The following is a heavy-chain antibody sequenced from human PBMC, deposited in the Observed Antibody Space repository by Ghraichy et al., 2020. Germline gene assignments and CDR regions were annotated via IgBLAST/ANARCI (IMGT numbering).Heavy chain of an antibody. V-gene: IGHV3-64*01. CDR2: INNIGENT. Sequence: LSLTCAASGFTFSSYSMHWVRQAPGKGLEYVAAINNIGENTYFTNSVKGRFTISRDNSKNTVSLQMGSLRDDDTAVYYCARRDSGSDATLTYWGQGTMVTVSS. CDR1: GFTFSSYS. J-gene: IGHJ4*02. D-gene: IGHD1-26*01. CDR3: ARRDSGSDATLTY.